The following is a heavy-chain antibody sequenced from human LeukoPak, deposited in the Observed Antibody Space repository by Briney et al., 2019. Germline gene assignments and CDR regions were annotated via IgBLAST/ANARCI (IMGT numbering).Heavy chain of an antibody. CDR3: ARYSSSQYYFDY. Sequence: SETLSLTCAVYGGSFSGYYWSWIRQPPGKGLEWIGEINHSGSTNYNPSLKSRVTISVDTSRNQFSLKLSSVTAADTAVYYCARYSSSQYYFDYWDQGTLVTVSS. CDR1: GGSFSGYY. CDR2: INHSGST. J-gene: IGHJ4*02. D-gene: IGHD6-6*01. V-gene: IGHV4-34*01.